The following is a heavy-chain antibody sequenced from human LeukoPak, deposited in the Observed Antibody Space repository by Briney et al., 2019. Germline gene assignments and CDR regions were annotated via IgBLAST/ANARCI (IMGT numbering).Heavy chain of an antibody. D-gene: IGHD3-16*02. CDR1: GGSISSYH. CDR3: ARVGYDYVWGSYRPPYYMDV. J-gene: IGHJ6*03. Sequence: SETLSLTCTVSGGSISSYHWSWIRQPAGKGLEWIGRIYTSGSTNYNPSLKSRVTMSVDTSKNQFSLKLSSVTAADTAVYYCARVGYDYVWGSYRPPYYMDVWGKGTTVTVSS. CDR2: IYTSGST. V-gene: IGHV4-4*07.